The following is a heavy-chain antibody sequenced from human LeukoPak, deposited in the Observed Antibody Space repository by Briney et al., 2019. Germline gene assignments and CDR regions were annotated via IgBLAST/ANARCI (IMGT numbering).Heavy chain of an antibody. CDR1: GYTFTGYY. D-gene: IGHD6-19*01. J-gene: IGHJ5*02. CDR3: APARSGWYNWFDP. V-gene: IGHV1-2*02. Sequence: ASVKVSCKASGYTFTGYYMHWVRQAPGQGLEWMGWINPNSGGTNYAQRFQSRVTMTRDTSISTAYMELSRLRSDDTAVYYCAPARSGWYNWFDPWGQGTLVTVSS. CDR2: INPNSGGT.